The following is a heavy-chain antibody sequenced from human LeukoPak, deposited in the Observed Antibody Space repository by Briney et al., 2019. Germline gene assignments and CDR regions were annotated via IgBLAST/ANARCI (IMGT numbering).Heavy chain of an antibody. V-gene: IGHV3-49*04. CDR2: IRSKAYGGTT. J-gene: IGHJ4*02. CDR1: GFTFCDYA. Sequence: PGRSLRLSCTASGFTFCDYAMSWVRQAPGKGLEWVGFIRSKAYGGTTEYAASVKGKFTISRDDSKSIAYLQMNSLKTEDTAVYYCTRVQYYDILTGLLDYWGQGTLVTVSS. CDR3: TRVQYYDILTGLLDY. D-gene: IGHD3-9*01.